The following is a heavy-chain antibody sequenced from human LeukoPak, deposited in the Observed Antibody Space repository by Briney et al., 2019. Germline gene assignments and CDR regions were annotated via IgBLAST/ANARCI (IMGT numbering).Heavy chain of an antibody. CDR3: ARDGGDEILDY. CDR1: GGSISSYY. CDR2: IYNSGGT. J-gene: IGHJ4*02. Sequence: SETLSLTCTVSGGSISSYYWTWIRQPPGRGLEWIGYIYNSGGTNYNPSLKSRVNPSLKSRVTISLDTSKNQFSLKLSSVTVADTAVYYCARDGGDEILDYWGQGTLVTVSS. D-gene: IGHD4-17*01. V-gene: IGHV4-59*01.